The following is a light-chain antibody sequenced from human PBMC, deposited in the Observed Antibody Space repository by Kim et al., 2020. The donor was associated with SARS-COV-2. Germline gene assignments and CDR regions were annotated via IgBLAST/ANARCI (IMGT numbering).Light chain of an antibody. CDR2: VAS. J-gene: IGKJ4*01. V-gene: IGKV1-6*01. Sequence: ASVGDRVTITCRASQDIRTDLVWYQQKPGKAPKLLIYVASSLQSGVPSRFSGSGSGTDFTLTISSLQPEDFATYYCLQDYNYPLTFGGGTKVEIK. CDR1: QDIRTD. CDR3: LQDYNYPLT.